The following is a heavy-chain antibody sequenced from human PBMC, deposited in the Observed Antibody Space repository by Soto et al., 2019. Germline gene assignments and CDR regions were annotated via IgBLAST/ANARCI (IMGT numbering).Heavy chain of an antibody. CDR2: IYYSGST. J-gene: IGHJ4*02. CDR3: ARRITIFGVVIYYFDY. D-gene: IGHD3-3*01. V-gene: IGHV4-59*01. Sequence: SETLSLTCTVSGGSISSYYWSWIRQPPGKGLEGIGDIYYSGSTNYNPSLKSRVTISVDTSKNQFSLKLSSVTAADTAVYYCARRITIFGVVIYYFDYWAQATLVTVSS. CDR1: GGSISSYY.